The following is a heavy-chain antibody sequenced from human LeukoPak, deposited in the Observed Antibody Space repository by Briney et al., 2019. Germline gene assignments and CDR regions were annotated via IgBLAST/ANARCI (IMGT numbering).Heavy chain of an antibody. Sequence: SETLSLTCTVSGGSISSYYWSWIRQPPGKGLEWIGYIYYSGSTNYNPSLKSRVTISVDTSKNQFSLKLSSVTAADTAVYYCARSTGGDLDYWGQGTLVTVSS. V-gene: IGHV4-59*08. D-gene: IGHD4-17*01. CDR1: GGSISSYY. J-gene: IGHJ4*02. CDR3: ARSTGGDLDY. CDR2: IYYSGST.